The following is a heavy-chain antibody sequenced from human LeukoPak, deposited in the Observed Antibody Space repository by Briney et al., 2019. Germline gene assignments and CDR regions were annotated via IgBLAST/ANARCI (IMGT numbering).Heavy chain of an antibody. CDR3: ARAVAGDTHFDY. Sequence: GGSLRLSCAASGFTFSSYEMNWVRQAPGKGLEWVSYISSSGSTIYYADSVKGRFTISRDNAKNSLYLQMNSLRAEDTAVYYCARAVAGDTHFDYWGQGTLVTVSS. J-gene: IGHJ4*02. CDR2: ISSSGSTI. V-gene: IGHV3-48*03. D-gene: IGHD6-19*01. CDR1: GFTFSSYE.